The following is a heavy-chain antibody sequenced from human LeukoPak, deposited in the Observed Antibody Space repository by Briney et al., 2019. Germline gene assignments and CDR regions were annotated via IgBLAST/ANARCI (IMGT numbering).Heavy chain of an antibody. V-gene: IGHV1-2*02. CDR1: GYTFIGYY. CDR3: ASGRLYGSGSYHSFDY. CDR2: INPNSGGT. J-gene: IGHJ4*02. D-gene: IGHD3-10*01. Sequence: ASAKVSCKASGYTFIGYYMHWVRQAPGQGLEWMGWINPNSGGTNYAQKFQGRVTMTRDTSISTAYMELSRLRSDDTAVYYCASGRLYGSGSYHSFDYWGQGTLVTVSS.